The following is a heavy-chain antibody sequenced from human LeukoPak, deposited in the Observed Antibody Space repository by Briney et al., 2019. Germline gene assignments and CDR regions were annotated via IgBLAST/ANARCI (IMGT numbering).Heavy chain of an antibody. J-gene: IGHJ3*02. V-gene: IGHV3-53*01. Sequence: PGGSLRLSCAASGFSVSSNYMSWVRQAPGKGLEWVSIIYSGGDTYNADSVKGRFTISRDKSKNTLYLQMNSLRVEDTAFYYCASPSSGQSFDIWGQGTMVIVSS. D-gene: IGHD3-22*01. CDR2: IYSGGDT. CDR3: ASPSSGQSFDI. CDR1: GFSVSSNY.